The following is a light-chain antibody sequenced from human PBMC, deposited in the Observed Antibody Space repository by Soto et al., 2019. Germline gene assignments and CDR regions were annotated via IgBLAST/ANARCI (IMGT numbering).Light chain of an antibody. CDR1: QSVSSN. J-gene: IGKJ1*01. Sequence: EIVMTQSPATLSVSPGERATLSCTASQSVSSNLAWYQQKPGQSPRLLIYGASTRATGVPARFSGSGSGTEFTLTISSLQSEDFAVDYCQQYINLWTFGQGTKVEIK. CDR2: GAS. V-gene: IGKV3-15*01. CDR3: QQYINLWT.